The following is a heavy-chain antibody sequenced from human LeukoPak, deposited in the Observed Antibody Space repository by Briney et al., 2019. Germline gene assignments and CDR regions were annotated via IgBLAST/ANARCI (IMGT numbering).Heavy chain of an antibody. D-gene: IGHD6-25*01. CDR1: GFTFSDYY. J-gene: IGHJ4*02. V-gene: IGHV3-11*01. CDR2: ISRGGSTT. Sequence: PGGSLRLSCAASGFTFSDYYMSCIRQAPGKGLEWISYISRGGSTTYYADSVKGRFTISRDNAKNSLYLQMNSLRAEDTAVYYCARQPRVAAAPIWGQGTLVTVSS. CDR3: ARQPRVAAAPI.